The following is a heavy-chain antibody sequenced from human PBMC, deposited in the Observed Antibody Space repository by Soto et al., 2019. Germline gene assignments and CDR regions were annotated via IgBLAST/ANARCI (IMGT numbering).Heavy chain of an antibody. Sequence: EVQLLESGGGLVQPGESLRLSCAASGFTFSSYAMSWVRQAPGKGLEWVSGISGSGGSTYYADSVKGRFTISRDNSKNTLYLKMNSLRAEDMAFYYCAKDESTYCVGGNCHSLGRKFDPWGQGTLVTVTS. J-gene: IGHJ5*02. V-gene: IGHV3-23*01. CDR1: GFTFSSYA. CDR2: ISGSGGST. D-gene: IGHD2-15*01. CDR3: AKDESTYCVGGNCHSLGRKFDP.